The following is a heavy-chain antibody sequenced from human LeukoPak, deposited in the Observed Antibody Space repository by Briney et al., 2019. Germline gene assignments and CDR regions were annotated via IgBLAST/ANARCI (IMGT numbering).Heavy chain of an antibody. V-gene: IGHV4-4*07. D-gene: IGHD1-26*01. Sequence: PSETLSLTCTVSGGSISSYYWSWIRQPAGKGLEWIGRIYTSGSTNYNPSLKSRVTMSVDTSKNQFSLKLSSVTAADTAVYYCARVGGYYPNYYYYMDVWGKGTTVTVSS. J-gene: IGHJ6*03. CDR1: GGSISSYY. CDR2: IYTSGST. CDR3: ARVGGYYPNYYYYMDV.